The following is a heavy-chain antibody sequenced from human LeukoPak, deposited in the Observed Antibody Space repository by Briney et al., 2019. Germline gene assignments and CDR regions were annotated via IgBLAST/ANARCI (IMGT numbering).Heavy chain of an antibody. CDR2: INPNSGGT. Sequence: ASVKVSCKASGYTFTSYGINWVRQATGQGLEWMGWINPNSGGTNYAQKFQGRVTMTRDTSISTAYMELSRLRSDDTAVYYCASPRIAVAWDYFDYWGQGTLVTVSS. V-gene: IGHV1-2*02. CDR1: GYTFTSYG. CDR3: ASPRIAVAWDYFDY. D-gene: IGHD6-19*01. J-gene: IGHJ4*02.